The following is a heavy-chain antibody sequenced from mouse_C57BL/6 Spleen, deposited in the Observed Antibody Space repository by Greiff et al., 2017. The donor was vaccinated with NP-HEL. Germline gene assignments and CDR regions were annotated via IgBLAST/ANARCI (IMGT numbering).Heavy chain of an antibody. CDR1: GFTFSSYT. J-gene: IGHJ2*01. V-gene: IGHV5-9*01. D-gene: IGHD1-1*01. CDR3: ARPYYYGSSFFDY. Sequence: EVQLQQSGGGLVKPGGSLKLSCAASGFTFSSYTMSWVRQTPEKRLEWVATISGGGGNTYYPDSVKGRFTISRDNAKNTLYLQMSSLRSEDTALYYCARPYYYGSSFFDYWGQGTTLTVSS. CDR2: ISGGGGNT.